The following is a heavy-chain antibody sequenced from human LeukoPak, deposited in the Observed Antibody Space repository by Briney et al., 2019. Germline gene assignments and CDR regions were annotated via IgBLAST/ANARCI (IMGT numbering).Heavy chain of an antibody. D-gene: IGHD6-13*01. Sequence: ASVKVSCKASGYTLTSYAMHWVRQAPGQRLEWMGWINAGIGNTKYSQKFQGRVTITRDTSASTAYMELSSLRSEDTAVYYCASPGQQLVYGMAVWGQGTTVTVSS. V-gene: IGHV1-3*01. CDR2: INAGIGNT. CDR3: ASPGQQLVYGMAV. CDR1: GYTLTSYA. J-gene: IGHJ6*02.